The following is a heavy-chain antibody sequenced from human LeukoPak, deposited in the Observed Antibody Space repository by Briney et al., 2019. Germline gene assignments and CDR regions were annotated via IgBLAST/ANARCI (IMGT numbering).Heavy chain of an antibody. CDR1: GYTFTSND. D-gene: IGHD1-1*01. CDR3: ARDPQPGPHNLVGP. V-gene: IGHV1-8*01. CDR2: MNPHSGNA. Sequence: ASVKVSCKASGYTFTSNDINWVRQAAGQGLEWMGWMNPHSGNAGYAQKFQGRVTMTRDTSISTVYMELGSLTSDDTAGYYFARDPQPGPHNLVGPWGQGTL. J-gene: IGHJ5*02.